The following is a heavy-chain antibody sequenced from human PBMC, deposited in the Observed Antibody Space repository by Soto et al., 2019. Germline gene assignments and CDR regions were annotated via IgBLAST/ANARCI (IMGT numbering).Heavy chain of an antibody. Sequence: GGSLRLSCAASGFTFSSYWMSWVRQAPGKGLEWVANIKQDGSEKYYVDSVKGRFTISRDNAKNSLYLQMNSLRAEDTAVYYCARRQWLVQGLCFDYWGQGTLVTVSS. CDR1: GFTFSSYW. J-gene: IGHJ4*02. CDR3: ARRQWLVQGLCFDY. V-gene: IGHV3-7*01. D-gene: IGHD6-19*01. CDR2: IKQDGSEK.